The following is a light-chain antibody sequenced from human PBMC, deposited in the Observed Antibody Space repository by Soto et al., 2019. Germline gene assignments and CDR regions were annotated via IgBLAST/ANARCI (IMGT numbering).Light chain of an antibody. Sequence: QPVLTQSPSASASLGASVKLTCTLSSGHSNYAIAWHQQQPEKGPRYLMKLNSDGSHRKGDGIPDRFSCSSSGAERYLTISILQSEDEADYYCQTWGTGIRVFGTGTKLTVL. V-gene: IGLV4-69*01. CDR2: LNSDGSH. CDR3: QTWGTGIRV. CDR1: SGHSNYA. J-gene: IGLJ1*01.